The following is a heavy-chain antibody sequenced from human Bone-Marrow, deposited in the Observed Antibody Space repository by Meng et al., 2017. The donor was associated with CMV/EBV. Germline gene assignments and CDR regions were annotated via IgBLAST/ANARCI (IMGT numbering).Heavy chain of an antibody. V-gene: IGHV3-23*01. Sequence: GESLKISCAASGFTFSSYAMTWVRQAPGKGLEYVSFIRSDDSTNYAKTVQGRFTISRDNSKNTVFLLMNGLRAEDTALYYCARACRQVNNCYLDYWGQGNLV. D-gene: IGHD1-1*01. CDR3: ARACRQVNNCYLDY. CDR2: IRSDDST. J-gene: IGHJ4*02. CDR1: GFTFSSYA.